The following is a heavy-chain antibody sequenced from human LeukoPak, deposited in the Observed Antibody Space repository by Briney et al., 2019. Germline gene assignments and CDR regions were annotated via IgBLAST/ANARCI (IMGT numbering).Heavy chain of an antibody. CDR3: ARDLTTGGWFDP. D-gene: IGHD1-14*01. V-gene: IGHV1-8*01. J-gene: IGHJ5*02. CDR1: RYTFTSYD. Sequence: ASVKVSCKASRYTFTSYDINWVRQATGQGLEWMGWMNPNSGNTNYAQKFQGRVTMTRDTSISTAYMELSRLRSDDTAVYYCARDLTTGGWFDPWGQGTLVTVSS. CDR2: MNPNSGNT.